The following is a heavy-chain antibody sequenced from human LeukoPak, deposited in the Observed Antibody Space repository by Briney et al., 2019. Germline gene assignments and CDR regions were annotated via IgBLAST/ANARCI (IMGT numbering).Heavy chain of an antibody. CDR3: AASQSDYYNSGTYHKIHY. CDR2: IYDNEKT. J-gene: IGHJ4*02. CDR1: GGSISRPDHY. V-gene: IGHV4-30-4*01. Sequence: SETLSLTCSVSGGSISRPDHYWSWIRQHPGKGLEWIGFIYDNEKTHYSPSFESRVTISGDTSNNHFSLTLNFVTAADTAIYYCAASQSDYYNSGTYHKIHYWGRGALVTVSS. D-gene: IGHD3-10*01.